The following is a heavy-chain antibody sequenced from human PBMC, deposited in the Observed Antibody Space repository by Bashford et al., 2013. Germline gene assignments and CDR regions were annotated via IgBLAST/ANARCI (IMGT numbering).Heavy chain of an antibody. CDR1: GFTFSDYY. D-gene: IGHD3-16*01. Sequence: GGSVRLSCAASGFTFSDYYMSWIRQAPGKGLEWVSYISSSGSTIYYADSVKGRFTISRDNAKNSLYLQMNSVRAEDTAVYYCAWGPGYYYYGMDVWGQGTTVTVSS. CDR2: ISSSGSTI. J-gene: IGHJ6*02. V-gene: IGHV3-11*04. CDR3: AWGPGYYYYGMDV.